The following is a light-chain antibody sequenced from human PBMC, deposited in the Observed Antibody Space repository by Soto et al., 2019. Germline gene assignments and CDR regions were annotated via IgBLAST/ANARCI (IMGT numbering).Light chain of an antibody. Sequence: QLVLTQSSSASASLGSSVKLTCTLSSRHSSYIIAWHQQQPGKAPRYLMKLEGFGSYNKGSGVPDRFSGSSSGADRYLIISNLQFEDEADYYCETWDSNTRVFGTGTKVTVL. V-gene: IGLV4-60*02. CDR1: SRHSSYI. J-gene: IGLJ1*01. CDR2: LEGFGSY. CDR3: ETWDSNTRV.